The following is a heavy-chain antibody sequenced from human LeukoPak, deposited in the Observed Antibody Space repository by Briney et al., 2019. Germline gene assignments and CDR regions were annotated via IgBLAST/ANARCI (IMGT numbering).Heavy chain of an antibody. Sequence: PGGSLRLSCAASGFTFDTYDMHWVRQPTGKRLGWVSAIGSAGDTYYPASVKGRFTISRENAENSLYLQMNSLRVEDTAMYYCARAGYASGSYSLDDAYDIWGQGAKVTVS. CDR3: ARAGYASGSYSLDDAYDI. CDR1: GFTFDTYD. CDR2: IGSAGDT. D-gene: IGHD3-10*01. J-gene: IGHJ3*02. V-gene: IGHV3-13*01.